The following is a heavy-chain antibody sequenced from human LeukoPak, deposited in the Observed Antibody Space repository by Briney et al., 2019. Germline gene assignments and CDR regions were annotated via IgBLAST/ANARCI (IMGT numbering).Heavy chain of an antibody. V-gene: IGHV5-51*01. CDR2: MYPADPDT. Sequence: GESLKISWKTSGYRFTNYWIGWVRQMPGKGLEWVGIMYPADPDTRYSPSFKGQVTFSADKSISTAYLQWSSLKASDTAMYYCARLPFLEWLPLDHWGQGTQVTLSS. CDR1: GYRFTNYW. D-gene: IGHD3-3*01. CDR3: ARLPFLEWLPLDH. J-gene: IGHJ4*02.